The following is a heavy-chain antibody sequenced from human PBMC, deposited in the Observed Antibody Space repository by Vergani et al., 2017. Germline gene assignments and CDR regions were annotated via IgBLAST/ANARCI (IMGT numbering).Heavy chain of an antibody. J-gene: IGHJ6*02. V-gene: IGHV4-39*07. D-gene: IGHD4-23*01. CDR2: IYYSGST. CDR3: ARDTDGGPRGHYGMDV. Sequence: QVQLQESGPGLVKPSETLSLTCTVSNDSVSNTFYSWGWIRQTPGKGLEWIGSIYYSGSTYYNPSLESRVTMSVDTSKNQFSLKLSSVTAADTAVYYCARDTDGGPRGHYGMDVWGQGTTVTVSS. CDR1: NDSVSNTFYS.